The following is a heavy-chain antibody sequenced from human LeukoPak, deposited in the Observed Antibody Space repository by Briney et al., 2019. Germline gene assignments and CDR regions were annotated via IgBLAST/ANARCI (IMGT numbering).Heavy chain of an antibody. Sequence: PGGSLRLSCAASGFTFSSYEMNWVRQAPGKGLEWASYITSSGNTIYYADSVKGRFTISRDNAKNSLYPQMNSLRAEDTAVYYCARLTTMTTTGGPFDYWGQGTLVTVSS. CDR2: ITSSGNTI. CDR1: GFTFSSYE. CDR3: ARLTTMTTTGGPFDY. J-gene: IGHJ4*02. D-gene: IGHD4-17*01. V-gene: IGHV3-48*03.